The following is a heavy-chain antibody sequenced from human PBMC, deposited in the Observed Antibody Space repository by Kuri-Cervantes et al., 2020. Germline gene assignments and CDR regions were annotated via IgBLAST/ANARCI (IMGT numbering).Heavy chain of an antibody. CDR1: GGSISSGDYY. CDR2: TYYSANT. J-gene: IGHJ6*02. CDR3: ARDNRRLRGGGMDV. V-gene: IGHV4-30-4*01. Sequence: SETLSLTCTVSGGSISSGDYYWSWIRQPPGKGLEWIGNTYYSANTYYNPTLKSRITITVDTSKTQFTLKLRSVTATDTAVYYCARDNRRLRGGGMDVWGQGTMVTVSS.